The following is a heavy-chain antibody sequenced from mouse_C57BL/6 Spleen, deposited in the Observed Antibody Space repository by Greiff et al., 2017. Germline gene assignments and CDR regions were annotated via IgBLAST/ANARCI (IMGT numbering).Heavy chain of an antibody. CDR2: IRNKANDHAT. Sequence: EVKLLESGGGLVQPGGSMKLSCAASGFTFSDAWMDWVRQSPEQGLEWVAEIRNKANDHATYYAESVKGRFTISRDDSKSSVDLQMNSLRAEDTGIYYCTGWSYDYAMDYWGQGTSVTVSS. CDR1: GFTFSDAW. CDR3: TGWSYDYAMDY. J-gene: IGHJ4*01. D-gene: IGHD6-5*01. V-gene: IGHV6-6*01.